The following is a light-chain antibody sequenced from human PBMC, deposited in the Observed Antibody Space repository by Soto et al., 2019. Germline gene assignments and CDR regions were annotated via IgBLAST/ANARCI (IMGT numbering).Light chain of an antibody. CDR2: DAS. Sequence: EIVLTQSPATLSLSPGERATLSCRASQSVSSYLAWYQQKPGQAPRLLIYDASNRATGIPARFSGSGSGTDFTLTISILEPEDFAVYYCQQRSNWPTFCQGTKVEIK. J-gene: IGKJ1*01. V-gene: IGKV3-11*01. CDR1: QSVSSY. CDR3: QQRSNWPT.